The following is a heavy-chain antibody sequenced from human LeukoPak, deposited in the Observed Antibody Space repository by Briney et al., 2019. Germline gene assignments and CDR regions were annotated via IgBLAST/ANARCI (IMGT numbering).Heavy chain of an antibody. J-gene: IGHJ4*02. CDR1: GYTFTRYA. CDR2: INAGNGDT. D-gene: IGHD6-13*01. CDR3: ARSDIPRSSWDGDIEY. V-gene: IGHV1-3*01. Sequence: ASVKVSCKASGYTFTRYAMHWVRQALGQRLEWMGWINAGNGDTKYLQNFQGRVTFTRDTSASTAYMELSSLRSEDTAVYYCARSDIPRSSWDGDIEYWGQGTLVTVSS.